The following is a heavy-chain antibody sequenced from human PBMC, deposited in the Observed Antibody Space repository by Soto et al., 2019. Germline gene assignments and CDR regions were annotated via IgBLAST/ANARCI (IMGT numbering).Heavy chain of an antibody. V-gene: IGHV4-38-2*01. CDR2: IYHSGSS. J-gene: IGHJ5*02. CDR3: ARAYDRRGWFDP. CDR1: GYSISSGYY. D-gene: IGHD3-10*01. Sequence: SETLSLTCVVSGYSISSGYYWGWIRQPPGKGLEWMGSIYHSGSSYYNPSLKSRDTIAADTSKNQFSLKLSSVTAADTAVYYCARAYDRRGWFDPWGQGTLVTVSS.